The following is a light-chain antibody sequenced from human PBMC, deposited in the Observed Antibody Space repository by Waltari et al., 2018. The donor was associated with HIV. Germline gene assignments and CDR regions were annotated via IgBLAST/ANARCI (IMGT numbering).Light chain of an antibody. Sequence: SYVLTQPPSVSVAPGKTARLPCEGNNIGSKIVHWYQRKPGQAPVLVIYYDADRPSGIPERISATNSGNTATLTITRVEAGDEADYYCQLWDSDSDHPGVFGGGTKLTVL. V-gene: IGLV3-21*04. CDR3: QLWDSDSDHPGV. J-gene: IGLJ3*02. CDR1: NIGSKI. CDR2: YDA.